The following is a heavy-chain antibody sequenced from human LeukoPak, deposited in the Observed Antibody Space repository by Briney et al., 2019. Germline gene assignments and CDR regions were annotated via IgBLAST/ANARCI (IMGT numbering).Heavy chain of an antibody. Sequence: GGSLRLSCAASGFTFSSYSMNWVRQAPGKGLEWVSYISSSSSTIYYADSVKGRFTISRDNAKNSLYLQMNSLGDEDTAVYYCARDRDGDYFDYWGQGTLVTVSS. D-gene: IGHD4-17*01. CDR1: GFTFSSYS. V-gene: IGHV3-48*02. CDR3: ARDRDGDYFDY. CDR2: ISSSSSTI. J-gene: IGHJ4*02.